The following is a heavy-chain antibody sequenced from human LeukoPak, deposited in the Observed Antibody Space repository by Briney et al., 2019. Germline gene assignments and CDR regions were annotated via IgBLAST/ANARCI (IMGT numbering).Heavy chain of an antibody. V-gene: IGHV3-23*01. CDR2: ISSSGGST. CDR3: AKDLYYYDSSGYYGAFDI. J-gene: IGHJ3*02. CDR1: GFTFSSYA. Sequence: PGGSLRLSCAASGFTFSSYAMSWVRQAPGKGLEWVSAISSSGGSTYYADSVKGRFTISRDNSKNTLYLQMNSLRAEDTAVYYCAKDLYYYDSSGYYGAFDIWGQGTMVTVSS. D-gene: IGHD3-22*01.